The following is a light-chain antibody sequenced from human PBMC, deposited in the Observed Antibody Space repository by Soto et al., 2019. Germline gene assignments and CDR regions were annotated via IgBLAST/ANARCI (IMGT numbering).Light chain of an antibody. V-gene: IGKV3-20*01. Sequence: IALTQSPVTLSLSPGDRAILSCRASQSVSSSYLAWYRQKPGQAPSLLIYGASSRATGIPARFSGSGSGTDFTLTISSLQSEEFAVYYCQQYDNWPWTFGQGTKVDI. CDR3: QQYDNWPWT. CDR1: QSVSSSY. CDR2: GAS. J-gene: IGKJ1*01.